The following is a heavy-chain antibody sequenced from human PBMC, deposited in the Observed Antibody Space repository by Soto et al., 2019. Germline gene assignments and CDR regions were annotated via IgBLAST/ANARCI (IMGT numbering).Heavy chain of an antibody. CDR3: ARGCSGTYPCGYYYHLDV. Sequence: ASVKVSCKASGYTFTNFDVHWVRQAPGQRKERMGWINAGNGNTKSFQSFHGIVTLSSDTSASTAFMDLSGLTTEDTAIYYFARGCSGTYPCGYYYHLDVWGQGTTVTVSS. V-gene: IGHV1-3*01. CDR1: GYTFTNFD. J-gene: IGHJ6*02. D-gene: IGHD3-10*02. CDR2: INAGNGNT.